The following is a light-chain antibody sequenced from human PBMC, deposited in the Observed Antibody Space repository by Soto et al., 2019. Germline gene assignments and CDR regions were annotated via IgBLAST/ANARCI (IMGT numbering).Light chain of an antibody. CDR3: HQYNNWPPWT. Sequence: QSPATVSVSKGERATLSCRASQNVGTNLAWYQQKPGQAPRLLIYGASTRAVGLPARFTGSGSGTEFTPPITSLQPEDIAVYHCHQYNNWPPWTFGQGTKVDIK. CDR1: QNVGTN. CDR2: GAS. V-gene: IGKV3-15*01. J-gene: IGKJ1*01.